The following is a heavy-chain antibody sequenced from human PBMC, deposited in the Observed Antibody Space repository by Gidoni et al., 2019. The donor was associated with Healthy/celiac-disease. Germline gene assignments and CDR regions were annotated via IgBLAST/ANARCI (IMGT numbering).Heavy chain of an antibody. D-gene: IGHD6-19*01. CDR3: AKPQAQAQWLLGY. Sequence: EVPLLESGGGLVQPGGSLRLSCAASGFTFSSYAMSWVRQAPGKGLEWVSAISGSGGSTYYADSVKGRFTISRDNSKNTLYLQMNSLRAEDTAVYYCAKPQAQAQWLLGYWGQGTLVTVSS. CDR1: GFTFSSYA. CDR2: ISGSGGST. J-gene: IGHJ4*02. V-gene: IGHV3-23*01.